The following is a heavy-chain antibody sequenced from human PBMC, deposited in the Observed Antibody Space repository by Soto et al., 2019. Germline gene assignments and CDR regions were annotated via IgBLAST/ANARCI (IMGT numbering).Heavy chain of an antibody. CDR3: ARDWRDGDNHGPDY. J-gene: IGHJ4*02. CDR1: GFTFSSYW. CDR2: IKPDGREK. V-gene: IGHV3-7*04. D-gene: IGHD3-3*01. Sequence: EVQVVESGGGLVQPGGSLRLSCAASGFTFSSYWLSWVRQAPGKGLEWVANIKPDGREKYYVDSVRGRFTISRDNAKNSLSLQLNSLRAEDTAVYYCARDWRDGDNHGPDYWGQGTLVTVSS.